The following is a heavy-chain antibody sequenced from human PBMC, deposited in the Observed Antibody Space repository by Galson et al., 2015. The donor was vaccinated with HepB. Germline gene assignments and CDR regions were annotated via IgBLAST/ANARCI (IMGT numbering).Heavy chain of an antibody. D-gene: IGHD6-13*01. CDR3: ARGLRIAAAGNPFDY. CDR2: IYYSGST. Sequence: SETLSLTCSVSGGSMNTYYWSWIRQPPGKGLEWIGHIYYSGSTNYNPSLESRVTISVDTSKNQFSLKLTSVTAADTAVYYCARGLRIAAAGNPFDYWGPGTLVTVSS. J-gene: IGHJ4*02. V-gene: IGHV4-59*08. CDR1: GGSMNTYY.